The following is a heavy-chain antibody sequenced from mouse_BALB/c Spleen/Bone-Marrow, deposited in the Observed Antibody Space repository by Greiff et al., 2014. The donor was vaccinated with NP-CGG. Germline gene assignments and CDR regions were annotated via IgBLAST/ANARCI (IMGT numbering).Heavy chain of an antibody. CDR2: IWSGGST. D-gene: IGHD3-1*01. V-gene: IGHV2-2*02. Sequence: VQLQQSGPGLVQPSQSLSITCTVSGFSLSSYGVHWVRQSPGKGLEWLGVIWSGGSTDYNAAFISRLTISKDNPKSQVFFKMTSLQANDTAIYYCARNNRGYYFDYWGQGTTLTVSS. CDR3: ARNNRGYYFDY. CDR1: GFSLSSYG. J-gene: IGHJ2*01.